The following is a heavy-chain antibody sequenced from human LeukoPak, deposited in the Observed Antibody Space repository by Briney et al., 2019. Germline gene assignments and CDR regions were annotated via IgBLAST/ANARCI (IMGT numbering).Heavy chain of an antibody. CDR3: AKDSRNYYYGMDV. CDR2: ISYDGSNK. CDR1: GFTFSSYG. V-gene: IGHV3-30*18. Sequence: GRYLRLSCAASGFTFSSYGMHWVRQAPGKGLEWVAVISYDGSNKYYADSVKGRFTISRDNSKNTLYLQMNSLRAEDTAVYYCAKDSRNYYYGMDVWGQGTTVTVSS. J-gene: IGHJ6*02.